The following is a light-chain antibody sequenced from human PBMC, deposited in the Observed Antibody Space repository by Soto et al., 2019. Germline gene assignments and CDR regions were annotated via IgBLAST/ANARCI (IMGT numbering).Light chain of an antibody. Sequence: EIVLTQSPGTLSLSPGESATLSCRASQSLSSSYLAWYQQKPGQAPRLLIYDASSRATGIPDRFSGSASGTDFTLTISRLETEEFAVYYWQQYGRSPINCGPGTKVDSK. V-gene: IGKV3-20*01. J-gene: IGKJ3*01. CDR1: QSLSSSY. CDR2: DAS. CDR3: QQYGRSPIN.